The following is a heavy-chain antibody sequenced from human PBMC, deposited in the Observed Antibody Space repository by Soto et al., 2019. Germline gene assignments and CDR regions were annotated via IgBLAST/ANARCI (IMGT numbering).Heavy chain of an antibody. CDR1: GGSISSYY. CDR3: ARLAGNSGGSWFDP. CDR2: IYYSGST. D-gene: IGHD6-13*01. V-gene: IGHV4-59*08. Sequence: SETLSLTCTVSGGSISSYYWSWIRQPPGKGLEWIGYIYYSGSTNYNPSLKSRVTISVDTSKNQFSLKLSSVTAADTAVYYCARLAGNSGGSWFDPWGQGTQVTVSS. J-gene: IGHJ5*02.